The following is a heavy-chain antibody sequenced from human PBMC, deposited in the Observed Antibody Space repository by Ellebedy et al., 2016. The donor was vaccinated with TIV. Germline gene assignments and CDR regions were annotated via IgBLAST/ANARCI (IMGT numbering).Heavy chain of an antibody. Sequence: GESLKISXTASGFTFNTYGMSWVRQAPGKGLEWVSFIYSRGTTYYADSVKGRFTISRDSSKNTMYLQMNSLRAEDTAVYYCAEGGKAAVAGGGNWGQGTLVTVSS. D-gene: IGHD6-19*01. J-gene: IGHJ4*02. V-gene: IGHV3-66*01. CDR2: IYSRGTT. CDR3: AEGGKAAVAGGGN. CDR1: GFTFNTYG.